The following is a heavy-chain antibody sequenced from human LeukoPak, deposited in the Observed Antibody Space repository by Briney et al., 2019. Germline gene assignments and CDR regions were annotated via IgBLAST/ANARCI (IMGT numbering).Heavy chain of an antibody. CDR1: GGTFSSYA. D-gene: IGHD6-13*01. CDR3: ARDPSSSWPYFDY. J-gene: IGHJ4*02. Sequence: GSSVKVSCKASGGTFSSYAISWVRQAPGQGLEWMGRIIPILGIANYAQKFQSRVTITADKSTSTAYMELSSLRSEDTAVYYCARDPSSSWPYFDYWGQGTLVTVSS. CDR2: IIPILGIA. V-gene: IGHV1-69*04.